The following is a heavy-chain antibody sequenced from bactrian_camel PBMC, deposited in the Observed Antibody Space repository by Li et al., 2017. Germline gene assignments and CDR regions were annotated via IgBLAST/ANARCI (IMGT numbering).Heavy chain of an antibody. CDR3: AASSQDLFAEIESSLRGGGCHGVEFGY. D-gene: IGHD7*01. CDR2: IDSDGRT. CDR1: GYRYSTYC. Sequence: DVQLVESGGGSVQAGESLRLSCVVSGYRYSTYCMGWFRQVPGNEREPLASIDSDGRTSVADSVKGRFTISKDNDENTLYLQMNNLKPEDTAVHFCAASSQDLFAEIESSLRGGGCHGVEFGYWGQGTQVTVS. V-gene: IGHV3S42*01. J-gene: IGHJ6*01.